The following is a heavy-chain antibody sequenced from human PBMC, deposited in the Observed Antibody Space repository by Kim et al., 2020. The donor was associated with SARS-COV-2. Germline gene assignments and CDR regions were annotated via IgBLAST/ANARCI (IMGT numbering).Heavy chain of an antibody. D-gene: IGHD3-10*01. Sequence: YTESGEGRLTISRDNYKNTIYLQMNSLRPEDTAIYYCARDLYYYGSGITDYWGQGTPVTVSS. CDR3: ARDLYYYGSGITDY. J-gene: IGHJ4*02. V-gene: IGHV3-21*04.